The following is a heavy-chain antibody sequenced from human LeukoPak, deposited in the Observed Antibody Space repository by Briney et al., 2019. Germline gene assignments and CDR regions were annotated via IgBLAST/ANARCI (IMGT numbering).Heavy chain of an antibody. CDR3: ARSTSYHFDS. J-gene: IGHJ4*02. D-gene: IGHD2-2*01. CDR2: IYAGGAA. V-gene: IGHV3-53*01. CDR1: GFXVSTNY. Sequence: GGSLRLSCGASGFXVSTNYLSWVRQAPGKGLEWVSVIYAGGAAYYADYVKGRFTISRDTSNNTLILQMHSLGVEDTAVYYCARSTSYHFDSWGQGTLVTVSS.